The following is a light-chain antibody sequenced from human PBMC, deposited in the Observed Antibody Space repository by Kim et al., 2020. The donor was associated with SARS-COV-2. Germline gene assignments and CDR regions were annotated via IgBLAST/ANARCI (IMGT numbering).Light chain of an antibody. V-gene: IGKV3-15*01. J-gene: IGKJ1*01. CDR1: QSVGSN. Sequence: VSPGERATLSCRASQSVGSNVAWYQHKPGQAPRLLIYGASTRATGIPARFSGSGSGTEFTLTITSLQSEDLAVYYCQQYDDWPPWTFGQGTKVEIK. CDR2: GAS. CDR3: QQYDDWPPWT.